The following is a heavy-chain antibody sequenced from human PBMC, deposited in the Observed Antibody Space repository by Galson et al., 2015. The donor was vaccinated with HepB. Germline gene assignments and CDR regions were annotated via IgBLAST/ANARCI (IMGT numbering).Heavy chain of an antibody. D-gene: IGHD3-3*01. CDR1: GFTFSSYA. CDR2: ISYDGSNK. Sequence: SLRLSCAASGFTFSSYAMHWVRQAPGKGLEWVAVISYDGSNKYYADSVKGRFTISRDNSKNTLYLQMNSLRAEDTAVYYCAREPFYDFWGTNAFDIWGQGTMVTVSS. V-gene: IGHV3-30-3*01. J-gene: IGHJ3*02. CDR3: AREPFYDFWGTNAFDI.